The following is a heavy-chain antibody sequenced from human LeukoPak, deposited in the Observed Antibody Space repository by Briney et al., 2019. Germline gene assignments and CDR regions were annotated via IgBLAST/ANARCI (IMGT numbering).Heavy chain of an antibody. Sequence: SVKVSCKASGGTFSSYAISWVRQAPGQGLEWMGRIIPTLGIANYAQKFQGRVTITADKSTSTAYMELSSLRSEDTAVYYCARVFIAAAGLLLYYYGMDVWGQGTTVTVSS. CDR2: IIPTLGIA. CDR1: GGTFSSYA. CDR3: ARVFIAAAGLLLYYYGMDV. V-gene: IGHV1-69*04. J-gene: IGHJ6*02. D-gene: IGHD6-13*01.